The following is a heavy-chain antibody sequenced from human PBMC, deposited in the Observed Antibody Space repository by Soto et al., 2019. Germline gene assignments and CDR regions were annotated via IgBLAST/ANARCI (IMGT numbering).Heavy chain of an antibody. CDR3: VRDSARIVVVPPADGDNWLDP. J-gene: IGHJ5*02. D-gene: IGHD2-2*01. CDR2: ISVSSDNR. Sequence: PGGSRRRSCGASGFIFSDYFISWIRQAPGKGLEWVAFISVSSDNRKYADSVKGRFTISRDNAKNSLYLQMNSLRAEDTAVYYCVRDSARIVVVPPADGDNWLDPWGQGTLVTVSS. CDR1: GFIFSDYF. V-gene: IGHV3-11*06.